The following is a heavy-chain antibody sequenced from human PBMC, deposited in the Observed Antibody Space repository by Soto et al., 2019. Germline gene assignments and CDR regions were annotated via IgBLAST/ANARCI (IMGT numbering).Heavy chain of an antibody. CDR3: ARATTTVTTIRDAFDI. J-gene: IGHJ3*02. Sequence: PSETLSLTCAVYGGSFSGYYWSWIRQPPGKGLEWIGEINHSGSTNYNPSLKSRVTISVDTSKNQFSLKLSSVTAADTAVYYCARATTTVTTIRDAFDIWGQGTKVTVSS. D-gene: IGHD4-17*01. V-gene: IGHV4-34*01. CDR1: GGSFSGYY. CDR2: INHSGST.